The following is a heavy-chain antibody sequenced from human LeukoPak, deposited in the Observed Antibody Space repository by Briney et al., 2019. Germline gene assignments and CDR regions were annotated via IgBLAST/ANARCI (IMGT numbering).Heavy chain of an antibody. J-gene: IGHJ4*02. CDR3: ATDVPCSSTSCYKAGIDY. CDR1: GYTLTELS. CDR2: FDPEDGET. Sequence: ASVKVSCKVSGYTLTELSMHWVRQAPGKGLEWMGGFDPEDGETIYAQKFQGRVTMTEDTSTDTAYMELSSLRSEDTAVYYCATDVPCSSTSCYKAGIDYWGRGTLVTVSS. D-gene: IGHD2-2*01. V-gene: IGHV1-24*01.